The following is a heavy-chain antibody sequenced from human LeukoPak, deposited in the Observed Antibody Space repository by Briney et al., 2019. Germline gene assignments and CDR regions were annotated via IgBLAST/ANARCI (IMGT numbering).Heavy chain of an antibody. CDR2: IKQDGSEK. Sequence: GGSLRLSCVGSGINFNTYWMTWVRQAPGKGLEWVANIKQDGSEKYYVDSVKGRFTISRDNAKNSLYLQMNSLRVEDTAVYYCAKDETRYSSSWYFDYWGQGTLVTVSS. V-gene: IGHV3-7*01. CDR1: GINFNTYW. D-gene: IGHD6-13*01. CDR3: AKDETRYSSSWYFDY. J-gene: IGHJ4*02.